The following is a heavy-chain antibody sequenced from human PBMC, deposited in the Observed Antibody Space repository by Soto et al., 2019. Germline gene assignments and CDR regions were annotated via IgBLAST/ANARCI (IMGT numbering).Heavy chain of an antibody. J-gene: IGHJ5*02. CDR1: GFTFSSYA. CDR3: AKDSGSYYTYNWFDP. Sequence: EVQLLESGGGLVQPGGSLRLSCAASGFTFSSYAMSWVRQAPGKGLEWVSAISGSGGSTYYADSVKGRFTISRDNSKNTLYQQMISLMAEDTAVDYCAKDSGSYYTYNWFDPWGQGTLVTVSS. V-gene: IGHV3-23*01. CDR2: ISGSGGST. D-gene: IGHD1-26*01.